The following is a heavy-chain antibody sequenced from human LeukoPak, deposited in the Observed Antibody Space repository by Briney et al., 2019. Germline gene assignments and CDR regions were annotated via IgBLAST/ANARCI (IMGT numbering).Heavy chain of an antibody. V-gene: IGHV3-7*03. CDR2: IKQDGSEK. Sequence: PGGSLRLSCAASGFTFSSYWMSWVRQAPGKGLEWVANIKQDGSEKYYVDSVKGRFTISRDNSKNTLYLQMNSLTADDTAIYYCGKATGTLGNWGQGTLVTVSS. CDR3: GKATGTLGN. D-gene: IGHD1-1*01. CDR1: GFTFSSYW. J-gene: IGHJ4*02.